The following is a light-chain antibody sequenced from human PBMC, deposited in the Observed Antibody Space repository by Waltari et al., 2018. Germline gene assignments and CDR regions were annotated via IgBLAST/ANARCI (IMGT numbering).Light chain of an antibody. Sequence: DIQMTQSPSSLSASVGDRVTITCRASQSINTYLNWYQQKPGKTPNLLIYAASSLQSGVPLRFSGSGSGTDFTLTISSLQPEDFATYYCHQSFRAPLTFGGGTKVEI. CDR2: AAS. V-gene: IGKV1-39*01. J-gene: IGKJ4*01. CDR3: HQSFRAPLT. CDR1: QSINTY.